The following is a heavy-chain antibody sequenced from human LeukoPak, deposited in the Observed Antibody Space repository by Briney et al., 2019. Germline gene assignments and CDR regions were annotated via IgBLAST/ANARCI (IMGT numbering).Heavy chain of an antibody. CDR3: ARDAPPDHDYVWGSYRDDAFDI. CDR2: ISSSSSYI. Sequence: GGSLRLSCAASGFTFSSYSMNWVRQAPGKGLEWVSSISSSSSYIYYADSVKGRFTISRDNAKNSLYLQMNSLRAEDTAVYYCARDAPPDHDYVWGSYRDDAFDIWGQGTVVTVSS. CDR1: GFTFSSYS. D-gene: IGHD3-16*02. V-gene: IGHV3-21*01. J-gene: IGHJ3*02.